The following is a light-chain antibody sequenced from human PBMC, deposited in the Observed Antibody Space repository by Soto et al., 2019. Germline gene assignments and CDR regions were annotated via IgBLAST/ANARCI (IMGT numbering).Light chain of an antibody. Sequence: QSALTQPASVSGSPGQSITISCTGTSRDVGGYNYVSWYQKHPGRAPQLLVHDVSTRPSGVSYRSSGSKSGNTAFLTISGLQAEDEADYYCISYTTSSLYVFGTGTQLTVL. CDR2: DVS. CDR3: ISYTTSSLYV. J-gene: IGLJ1*01. V-gene: IGLV2-14*01. CDR1: SRDVGGYNY.